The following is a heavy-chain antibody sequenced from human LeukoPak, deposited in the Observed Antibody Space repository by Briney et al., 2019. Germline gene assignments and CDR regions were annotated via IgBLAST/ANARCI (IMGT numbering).Heavy chain of an antibody. CDR1: GGSFSGYY. D-gene: IGHD3-10*01. V-gene: IGHV4-34*01. J-gene: IGHJ4*02. CDR2: INHSGST. CDR3: ARGYGSGSYYPLDY. Sequence: SETLSLTCAVYGGSFSGYYWSWIRQPPGKGLEWIGEINHSGSTNYNPSLKSRVTISVHTSKNQFSLKLSSVTAADTAVYYCARGYGSGSYYPLDYWGQGTLVTVSS.